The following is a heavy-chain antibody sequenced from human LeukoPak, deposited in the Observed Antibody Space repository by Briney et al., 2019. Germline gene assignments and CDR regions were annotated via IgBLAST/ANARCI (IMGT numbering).Heavy chain of an antibody. CDR2: ISAYNGNT. Sequence: GASVKVSCKASGYTFTSYGISWVRQAPGQGLEWMGWISAYNGNTNYAQKLQGRVTMTTDTSTSTAYTELRSLRSDDTAVYYCARDIVVVPAAKGSNWFDPWGQGTLVTVSS. D-gene: IGHD2-2*01. J-gene: IGHJ5*02. CDR1: GYTFTSYG. V-gene: IGHV1-18*01. CDR3: ARDIVVVPAAKGSNWFDP.